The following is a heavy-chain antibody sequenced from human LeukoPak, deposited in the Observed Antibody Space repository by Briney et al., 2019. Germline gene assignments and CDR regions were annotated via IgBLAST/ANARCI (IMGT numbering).Heavy chain of an antibody. D-gene: IGHD2-2*01. Sequence: ASVKVSCKASGYTFTRYGISWVRQAPGQGLEWMGWISAYNGNTNYAQKLQGRVTMTTDTSTSTAYMELRSLRSDDTAVYYCARVAAAARPHYYYYYMDVWGKGTTVTVSS. V-gene: IGHV1-18*01. CDR3: ARVAAAARPHYYYYYMDV. CDR1: GYTFTRYG. CDR2: ISAYNGNT. J-gene: IGHJ6*03.